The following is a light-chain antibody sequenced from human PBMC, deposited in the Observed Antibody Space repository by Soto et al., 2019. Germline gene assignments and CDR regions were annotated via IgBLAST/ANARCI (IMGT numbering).Light chain of an antibody. J-gene: IGKJ2*03. CDR3: QQYDNLPSYS. CDR2: DAS. CDR1: QDISSS. V-gene: IGKV1-33*01. Sequence: DIQMTQSPSSLSASVGDRVTITCQASQDISSSLNWYQQKPGKAPKLLIYDASNLETGVPSRFSGSGSGTDFTFTISSLQPEEFATYYCQQYDNLPSYSFGQGTKLEIK.